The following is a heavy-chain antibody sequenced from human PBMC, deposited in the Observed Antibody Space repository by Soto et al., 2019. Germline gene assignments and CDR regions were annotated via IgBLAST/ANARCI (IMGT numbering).Heavy chain of an antibody. D-gene: IGHD2-15*01. CDR3: AKALDGGFTY. J-gene: IGHJ4*02. Sequence: EVRLLESGGGLVQPGGSLRLSCAASGFTFSVYAMSWVRQAPGKGLEWVSGISGSGDSTHYADSVKGRFTVSRDNSKSMLYLQTNSLRAVGTAIFYCAKALDGGFTYWGQGTLVTVSS. V-gene: IGHV3-23*01. CDR1: GFTFSVYA. CDR2: ISGSGDST.